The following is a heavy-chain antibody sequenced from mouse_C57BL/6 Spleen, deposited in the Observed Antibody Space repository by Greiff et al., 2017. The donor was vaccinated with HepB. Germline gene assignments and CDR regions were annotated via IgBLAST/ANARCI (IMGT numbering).Heavy chain of an antibody. CDR2: IYPGSGNT. Sequence: VQLQQSGAELVRPGASVKLSCKASGYTFTDYYINWVKQRPGQGLEWIARIYPGSGNTYYNEKFKGKATLTAEKSSSTAYMQLSSLTSEDSAVYFCATYDYGDPYYAMDYWGQGTSVTVSS. CDR3: ATYDYGDPYYAMDY. V-gene: IGHV1-76*01. CDR1: GYTFTDYY. D-gene: IGHD2-4*01. J-gene: IGHJ4*01.